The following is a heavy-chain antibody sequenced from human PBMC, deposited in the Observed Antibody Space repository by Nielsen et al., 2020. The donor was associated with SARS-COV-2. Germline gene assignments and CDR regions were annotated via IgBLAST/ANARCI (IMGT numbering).Heavy chain of an antibody. V-gene: IGHV3-43*01. CDR3: AKDLLGYCSGGSCTTYYYYGMDV. J-gene: IGHJ6*02. CDR1: GFTFDDYT. Sequence: GESLKISCAASGFTFDDYTMHWVRQAQGKGLEWVSLIRWDGGSTYYADSVKGRFTISRDNSKNSLYLQMNSLRTEDTALYYCAKDLLGYCSGGSCTTYYYYGMDVWGQGTTVTVSS. D-gene: IGHD2-15*01. CDR2: IRWDGGST.